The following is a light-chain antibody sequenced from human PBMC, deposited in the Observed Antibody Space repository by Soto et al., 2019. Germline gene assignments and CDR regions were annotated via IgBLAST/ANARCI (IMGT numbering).Light chain of an antibody. Sequence: DIQMTQSPATLAASVGDRVTITCRASQSISSYVNWYQQKPGKAPNLLINTASSLQSGVPSRFSGSGYGTDFTLTISNLQPEDFATYYCQQSFNSPPTFGQGTRLDMK. CDR3: QQSFNSPPT. V-gene: IGKV1-39*01. J-gene: IGKJ5*01. CDR1: QSISSY. CDR2: TAS.